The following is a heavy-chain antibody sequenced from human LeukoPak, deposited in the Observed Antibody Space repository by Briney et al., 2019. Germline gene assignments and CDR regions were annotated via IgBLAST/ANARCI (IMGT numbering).Heavy chain of an antibody. D-gene: IGHD1-26*01. CDR3: ARRRDSGSLQHFDY. CDR1: GFTFSDYY. Sequence: GGSLRLSCAASGFTFSDYYMSWLRQAPGKGLEWVSYISSSGTTIYYADSVKGRFTISRDNAKNSLYLQMNSLRAEDTAVYYCARRRDSGSLQHFDYWGQGALVTVSS. J-gene: IGHJ4*02. CDR2: ISSSGTTI. V-gene: IGHV3-11*01.